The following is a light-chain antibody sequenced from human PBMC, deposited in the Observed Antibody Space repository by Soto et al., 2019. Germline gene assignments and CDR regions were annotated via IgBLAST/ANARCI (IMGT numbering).Light chain of an antibody. V-gene: IGKV3-20*01. CDR2: GTS. CDR3: QQYTTSSWT. J-gene: IGKJ1*01. CDR1: QSVGSSY. Sequence: EAVLRQSPGTLSLSPGERTTLSCRASQSVGSSYLAWYQQKPGQAPRVLIYGTSSRATGIPDRFSGSGSGTDFTLTISRLEPEDFAVYYCQQYTTSSWTFGQGTKVDIK.